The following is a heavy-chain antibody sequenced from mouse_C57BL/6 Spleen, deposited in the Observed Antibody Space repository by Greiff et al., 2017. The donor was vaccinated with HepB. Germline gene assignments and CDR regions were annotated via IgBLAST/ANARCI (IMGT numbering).Heavy chain of an antibody. V-gene: IGHV3-6*01. Sequence: EVQLQESGPGLVKPSQSLSLTCSVTGYSITSGYYWNWIRQFPGNKLEWMGYISYDGSNNYNPSLKNRISITRDTSKNQFFLKLNSVTTEDTATYYCAMGDYFDYWGQGTTLTVSS. CDR2: ISYDGSN. CDR3: AMGDYFDY. J-gene: IGHJ2*01. CDR1: GYSITSGYY.